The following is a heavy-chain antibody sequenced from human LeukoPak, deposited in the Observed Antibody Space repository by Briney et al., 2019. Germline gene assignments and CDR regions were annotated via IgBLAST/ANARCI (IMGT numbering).Heavy chain of an antibody. CDR2: IKQDGSEK. CDR1: GFTFSSYW. CDR3: ARDPEEMTTVTTAFDY. Sequence: PGGSLRLSCAASGFTFSSYWMSWVRQAPGKGLEWVANIKQDGSEKYYVDSVKGRFTISRDNAKNSLYLQMNSLRAEDTAVYYCARDPEEMTTVTTAFDYWGQGTLVTVSS. V-gene: IGHV3-7*01. J-gene: IGHJ4*02. D-gene: IGHD4-17*01.